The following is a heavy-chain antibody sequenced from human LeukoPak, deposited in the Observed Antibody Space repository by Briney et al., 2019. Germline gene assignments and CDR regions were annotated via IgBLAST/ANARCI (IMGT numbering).Heavy chain of an antibody. CDR3: ARARQWLADYYMDV. Sequence: GGSLRLSCAASGFTFDDYGMSWVRQAPGKGLEWVSGINWNDGSTGYADSVKGRFTISRDNAKNSLYLQMNSLRAEDTALYYCARARQWLADYYMDVWGKGTTVTVSS. J-gene: IGHJ6*03. D-gene: IGHD6-19*01. V-gene: IGHV3-20*04. CDR1: GFTFDDYG. CDR2: INWNDGST.